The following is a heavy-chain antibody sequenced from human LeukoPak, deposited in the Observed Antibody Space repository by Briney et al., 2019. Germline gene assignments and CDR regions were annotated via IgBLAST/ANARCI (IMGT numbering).Heavy chain of an antibody. J-gene: IGHJ4*02. CDR1: GFTFSTYW. CDR2: IKQDGSQK. Sequence: GGSLRLSCAASGFTFSTYWMSWVRQVPGTGLEWVANIKQDGSQKYYVDSVRGRFTISRDNAKNSVYLQMNSLRAEDTAVYYCADNLSRWGQGTLVTVSS. V-gene: IGHV3-7*01. CDR3: ADNLSR. D-gene: IGHD1-1*01.